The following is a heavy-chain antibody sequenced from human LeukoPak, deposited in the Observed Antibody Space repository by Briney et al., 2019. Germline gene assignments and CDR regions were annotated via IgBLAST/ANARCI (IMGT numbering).Heavy chain of an antibody. CDR2: IWYDGSNK. D-gene: IGHD6-19*01. Sequence: GRSLRLSCAASGFIFSNYSIHWVRQAPGKGLEWVAVIWYDGSNKYYAESVKGRFTISRDNSKNTLYLQMNSLRAEDTAVYYCARRSGWYFDYWGQGTLVTVSS. J-gene: IGHJ4*02. CDR1: GFIFSNYS. CDR3: ARRSGWYFDY. V-gene: IGHV3-33*01.